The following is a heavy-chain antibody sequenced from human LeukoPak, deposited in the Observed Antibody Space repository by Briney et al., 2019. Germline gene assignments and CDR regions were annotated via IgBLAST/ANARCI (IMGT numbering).Heavy chain of an antibody. J-gene: IGHJ4*02. Sequence: GGSLRLSCAASGFTFSSYGMHWVRQAPGKGLEWVAFIRYDGSSKYYADSVKGRFTISRDNSKNTLYLQMNGLRAEDTAVYYCAKDHRAYCGGDCVDFDYWGQGTLVTVSS. CDR3: AKDHRAYCGGDCVDFDY. CDR1: GFTFSSYG. CDR2: IRYDGSSK. V-gene: IGHV3-30*02. D-gene: IGHD2-21*02.